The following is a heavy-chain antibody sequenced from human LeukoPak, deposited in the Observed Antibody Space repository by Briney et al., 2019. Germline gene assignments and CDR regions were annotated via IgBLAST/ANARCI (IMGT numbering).Heavy chain of an antibody. CDR2: ISYDGSNK. Sequence: HPGGSLRLSWAASGFTFSSYGMPWVRQAPGKGLEWVAVISYDGSNKYYADSVKGRFTISRDNSKNTLYLQMNSLRAEDTAVYYCAKGIIPGAYWGQGTLVTVSS. J-gene: IGHJ4*02. V-gene: IGHV3-30*18. D-gene: IGHD2-21*01. CDR1: GFTFSSYG. CDR3: AKGIIPGAY.